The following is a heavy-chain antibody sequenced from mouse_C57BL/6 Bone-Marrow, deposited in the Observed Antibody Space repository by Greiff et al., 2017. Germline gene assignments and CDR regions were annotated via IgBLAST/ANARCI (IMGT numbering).Heavy chain of an antibody. CDR3: AYYYGSSDY. V-gene: IGHV1-59*01. D-gene: IGHD1-1*01. CDR2: IDPSDSYT. J-gene: IGHJ2*01. Sequence: QFQLQQPGAELVRPGTSVKLSCKASGYTFTSYWMHWVKQRPGQGLEWIGVIDPSDSYTTYNQKFKGKATLTVDTSSRTAYMQLSSLTSEDSAVYYCAYYYGSSDYWGQGTTLTVSS. CDR1: GYTFTSYW.